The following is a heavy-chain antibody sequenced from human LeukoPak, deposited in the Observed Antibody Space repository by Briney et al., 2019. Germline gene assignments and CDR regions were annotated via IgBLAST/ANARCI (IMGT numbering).Heavy chain of an antibody. Sequence: GGSLRLSCAASGFTFDEYGMNWVRHVPGKGLEGVSYISSSSSTIYYAASVKGRFTLSRDNAKNSLYLQMNSLRAEDTAVYYCARLDASGLDYWGQGTLVTVSS. CDR1: GFTFDEYG. CDR3: ARLDASGLDY. V-gene: IGHV3-48*01. CDR2: ISSSSSTI. J-gene: IGHJ4*02. D-gene: IGHD6-19*01.